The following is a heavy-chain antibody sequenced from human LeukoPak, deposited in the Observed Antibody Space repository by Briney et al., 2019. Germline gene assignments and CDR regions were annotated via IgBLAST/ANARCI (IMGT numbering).Heavy chain of an antibody. Sequence: GESLKISCKGSGYGFTSYWIGWVRQMPGKGLEWMGIIYPGDSDTRYNPSFQGQVTISADKSISTAYLQWSSLKASDTAVYYCAIAGDSSTGCYWCFGYWGQGTLVTVSS. V-gene: IGHV5-51*01. CDR1: GYGFTSYW. CDR3: AIAGDSSTGCYWCFGY. CDR2: IYPGDSDT. D-gene: IGHD2-2*01. J-gene: IGHJ4*02.